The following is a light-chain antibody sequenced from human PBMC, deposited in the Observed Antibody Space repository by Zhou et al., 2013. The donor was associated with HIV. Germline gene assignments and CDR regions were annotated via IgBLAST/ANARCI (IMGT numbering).Light chain of an antibody. Sequence: EIVMTQSPATLSVSPGERATLSCRASQDIDNNLAWYQQKPGQTPRLLIYGASTTATGIPARFSGSGSGTEFTLTISSLQSEDFAVYYCQQYGSSPYTFGQGTKLEIK. J-gene: IGKJ2*01. CDR2: GAS. CDR3: QQYGSSPYT. V-gene: IGKV3-15*01. CDR1: QDIDNN.